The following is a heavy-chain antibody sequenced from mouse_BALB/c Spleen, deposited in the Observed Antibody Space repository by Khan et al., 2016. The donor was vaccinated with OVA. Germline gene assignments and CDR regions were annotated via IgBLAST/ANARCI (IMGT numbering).Heavy chain of an antibody. D-gene: IGHD2-14*01. Sequence: QIQLVQSGPELKKPGETVKISCKASGYTFTIYGMNWIRQAPGKGLKWMGWINTYTGEPTYDDDFKGRFAFSLETSASTAYLQINNLKNEDTATYFCARVGYNGTMDSWGQGTSVTVSS. CDR3: ARVGYNGTMDS. CDR2: INTYTGEP. V-gene: IGHV9-3-1*01. CDR1: GYTFTIYG. J-gene: IGHJ4*01.